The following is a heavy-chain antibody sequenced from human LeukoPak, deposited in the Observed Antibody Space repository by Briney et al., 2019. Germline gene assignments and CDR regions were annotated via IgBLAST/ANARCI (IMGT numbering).Heavy chain of an antibody. V-gene: IGHV4-59*01. CDR2: IYYSGST. D-gene: IGHD6-19*01. Sequence: SETLSLTCTVSGSSISSYYWSWIRQPPGKGLEWIGYIYYSGSTNYNPSLKSRVTISVDTSKNQFSLKLSSVTAADTAVYYCARGPKEVDSSDDAFDIWGQGTMVTVSS. CDR1: GSSISSYY. J-gene: IGHJ3*02. CDR3: ARGPKEVDSSDDAFDI.